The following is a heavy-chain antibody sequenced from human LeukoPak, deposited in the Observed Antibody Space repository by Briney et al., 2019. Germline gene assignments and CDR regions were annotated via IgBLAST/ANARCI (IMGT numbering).Heavy chain of an antibody. CDR3: ARRLVNIAVAGGFDY. CDR2: IYPGDSDT. J-gene: IGHJ4*02. V-gene: IGHV5-51*01. D-gene: IGHD6-19*01. CDR1: GYTFTTSW. Sequence: GESLKISCKGSGYTFTTSWIGWVRQMPGKGLEWMGIIYPGDSDTRYSPSFQGQVTISADKSISTAYLQWSSLKASDTAMYYCARRLVNIAVAGGFDYWGQGTLVTVSS.